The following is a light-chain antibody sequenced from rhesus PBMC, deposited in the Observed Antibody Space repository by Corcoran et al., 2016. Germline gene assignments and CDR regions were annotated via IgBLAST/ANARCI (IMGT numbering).Light chain of an antibody. Sequence: DIQMTQSPSSLSASVGDRVTITCRASEKVNNYLNWYQQKPGKAPKPLIKKASTLQSGVPSRFSGSGSGTDYTFTISRLAAEDVATYYCQHFYGTPYSFGQGTKVEIK. CDR1: EKVNNY. CDR2: KAS. V-gene: IGKV1-74*01. J-gene: IGKJ2*01. CDR3: QHFYGTPYS.